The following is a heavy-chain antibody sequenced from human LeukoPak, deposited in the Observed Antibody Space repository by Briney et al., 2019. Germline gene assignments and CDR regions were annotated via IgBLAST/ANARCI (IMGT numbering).Heavy chain of an antibody. V-gene: IGHV3-21*01. CDR1: GXTFSIYS. J-gene: IGHJ6*02. CDR3: ARGDQTGYYGMDV. CDR2: ISSSSSYI. Sequence: GGSLRLSCAASGXTFSIYSVNWVRQAPGKGLEWVWSISSSSSYIYYADSVKGRFTISRDNATNTLYLQMKSLRAEDTAVYYCARGDQTGYYGMDVWGQGTTVTVSS.